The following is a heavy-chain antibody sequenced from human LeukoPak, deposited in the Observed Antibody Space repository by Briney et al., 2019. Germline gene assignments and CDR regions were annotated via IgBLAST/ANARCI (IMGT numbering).Heavy chain of an antibody. CDR2: TSSGGTTM. D-gene: IGHD6-19*01. V-gene: IGHV3-48*03. Sequence: GGSLRLSCAASGFMFRSFEVYWVRQAPGKGLEWVAYTSSGGTTMYYADSVKGRFTISRDDAKNSLFLQMNSLRAEDTAVYYCALLAVASDFDYWGQGTLVTVSS. CDR3: ALLAVASDFDY. J-gene: IGHJ4*02. CDR1: GFMFRSFE.